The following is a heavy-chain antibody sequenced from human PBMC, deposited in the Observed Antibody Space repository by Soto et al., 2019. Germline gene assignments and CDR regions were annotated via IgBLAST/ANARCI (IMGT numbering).Heavy chain of an antibody. V-gene: IGHV4-59*02. J-gene: IGHJ5*02. CDR1: GGSVRDYH. CDR2: VYDSGTVTT. CDR3: ARRWQQLSWFDV. Sequence: SETLSLTCTVSGGSVRDYHWSWIRQSPGKGLEWIGYVYDSGTVTTSYNPSVKSRVTISVDPSKNEVSLKMTSVTAADTAVYYCARRWQQLSWFDVWGQGTLVTVS.